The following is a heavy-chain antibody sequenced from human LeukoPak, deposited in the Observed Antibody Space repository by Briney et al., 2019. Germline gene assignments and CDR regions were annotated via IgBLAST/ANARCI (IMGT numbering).Heavy chain of an antibody. CDR1: GFTVSGNY. D-gene: IGHD5-12*01. J-gene: IGHJ3*02. CDR3: ARLLRSEIDI. Sequence: PGGSLRLTCAASGFTVSGNYMSWVRQAPGKGLEWVSVIYSGGSTYYADSVKGRFTISRHNSKNTLYLQMNSLRAEDTAVYYCARLLRSEIDIWGQGTMVTVSS. V-gene: IGHV3-53*04. CDR2: IYSGGST.